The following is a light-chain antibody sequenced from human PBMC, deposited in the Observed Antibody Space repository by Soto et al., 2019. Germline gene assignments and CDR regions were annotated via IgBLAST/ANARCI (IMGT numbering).Light chain of an antibody. Sequence: DIQMTQSPSTLSASVGDRVTVTCRASQSISSSLAWYQQKPGQAPKPLIYKASTLESGVPSRFSGSGSGTEFTLTISSLQPEDFATYYCQQYRFYWSCGQGTKVEVK. V-gene: IGKV1-5*03. CDR3: QQYRFYWS. CDR1: QSISSS. CDR2: KAS. J-gene: IGKJ1*01.